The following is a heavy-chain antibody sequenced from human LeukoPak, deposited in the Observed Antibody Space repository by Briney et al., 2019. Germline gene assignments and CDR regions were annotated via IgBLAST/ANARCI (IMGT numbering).Heavy chain of an antibody. Sequence: RGESLKISCKASGFTFTSYWISWVRQVPGKGLEWMGIIYPGESDTRYRPSFQGQVTISADKSISTAYLQWSSLKAPDTAMYYCARRKQGLAGMFDPWGQGTLVTVSS. CDR2: IYPGESDT. CDR3: ARRKQGLAGMFDP. V-gene: IGHV5-51*01. CDR1: GFTFTSYW. D-gene: IGHD6-13*01. J-gene: IGHJ5*02.